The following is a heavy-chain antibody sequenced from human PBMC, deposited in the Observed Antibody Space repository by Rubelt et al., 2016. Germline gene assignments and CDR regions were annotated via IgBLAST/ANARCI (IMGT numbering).Heavy chain of an antibody. V-gene: IGHV4-34*01. J-gene: IGHJ4*02. Sequence: QVQLQQWGAGLLKPSETLSLTCAVYGGSFSGYYWSWIRQPPGKGLEWIGEINHSGSTNYNPSLKSRVTIAVDTSKNQFSLKLSSVTAAGTAVYYCARGTTARRTYFDYWGQGTLVTVSS. CDR2: INHSGST. D-gene: IGHD1-1*01. CDR1: GGSFSGYY. CDR3: ARGTTARRTYFDY.